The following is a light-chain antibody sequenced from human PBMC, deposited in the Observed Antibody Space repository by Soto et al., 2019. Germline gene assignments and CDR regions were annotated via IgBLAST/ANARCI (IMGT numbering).Light chain of an antibody. CDR1: QTITTY. CDR3: QQTYSALWT. Sequence: DIQMTQSPSSQSASVGDRVTISGRASQTITTYLNWYQQKPGKAPKLLIYAASSLHSGVPSRFSGSGSGTDFTLTISSLQPEDFAAYYCQQTYSALWTFGQGTKLEIK. J-gene: IGKJ1*01. V-gene: IGKV1-39*01. CDR2: AAS.